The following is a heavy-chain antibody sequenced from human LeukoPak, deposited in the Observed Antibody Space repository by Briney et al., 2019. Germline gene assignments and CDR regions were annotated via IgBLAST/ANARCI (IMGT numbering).Heavy chain of an antibody. D-gene: IGHD5-18*01. V-gene: IGHV1-46*01. CDR1: GYTFTSYY. CDR3: ARFTYSYVNY. Sequence: ASVKVSCKASGYTFTSYYMHWVRHAPGKGLEWMGIINPSGGSTSYAQKFQGRVTMTRDTSTSTVYMELSSLRSEDTTVYYCARFTYSYVNYWGQGTLVTVSS. J-gene: IGHJ4*02. CDR2: INPSGGST.